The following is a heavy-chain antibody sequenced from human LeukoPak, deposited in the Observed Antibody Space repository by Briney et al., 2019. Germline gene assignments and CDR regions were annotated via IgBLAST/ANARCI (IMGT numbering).Heavy chain of an antibody. D-gene: IGHD2-2*01. CDR3: ARALRAVIPAAIQFDP. CDR1: GYTFTGYY. CDR2: INPNSGNT. Sequence: ASVKVSCKASGYTFTGYYMHWVRQAPGQGLEWMGWINPNSGNTGYAQKFQGRVTMTRNTSISTAYMELSSLRSEDTAVYYCARALRAVIPAAIQFDPWGQGTLVTVSS. V-gene: IGHV1-8*02. J-gene: IGHJ5*02.